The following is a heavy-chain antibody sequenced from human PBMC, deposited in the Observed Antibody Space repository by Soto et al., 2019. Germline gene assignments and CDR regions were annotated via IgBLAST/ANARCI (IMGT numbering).Heavy chain of an antibody. CDR3: ARGRIAAAQAVNWFDP. D-gene: IGHD6-13*01. CDR2: ISAYNGNT. Sequence: GASVKVSCKASGYTFTSYGISWVRQAPGQGLEWMGWISAYNGNTNYAQKLQGRVTMTTDTSTSTAYMELRSLRSDDTAVYYCARGRIAAAQAVNWFDPWGQGTLVTVSS. J-gene: IGHJ5*02. CDR1: GYTFTSYG. V-gene: IGHV1-18*01.